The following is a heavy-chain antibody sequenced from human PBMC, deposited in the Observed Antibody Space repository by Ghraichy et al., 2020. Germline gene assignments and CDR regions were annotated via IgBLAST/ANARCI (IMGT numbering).Heavy chain of an antibody. V-gene: IGHV4-34*01. J-gene: IGHJ4*02. CDR1: GGSLSGYF. CDR3: ARGPPIVVDDTGYYRFDS. CDR2: INHSGRT. D-gene: IGHD3-9*01. Sequence: ETLSLTCGVYGGSLSGYFWSWIRQPPGKGLEWIGEINHSGRTNYNSSLKSRVTISTDVSKNQFSLKLSSVTAADTAVYYCARGPPIVVDDTGYYRFDSWGQGTLITVSS.